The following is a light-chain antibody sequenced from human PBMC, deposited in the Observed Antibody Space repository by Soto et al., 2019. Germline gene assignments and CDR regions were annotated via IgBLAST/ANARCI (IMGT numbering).Light chain of an antibody. Sequence: QSVLTQPPSVSGAPGQRGTISCTGSSSHIGAGYDVHWYQQLPGTAPKLLIYGNSNRPSGVPDRFSGSKSGTSASLAITGLQAEDEADYYCQSYDSSLSGSVFGGGTQLTVL. J-gene: IGLJ2*01. CDR3: QSYDSSLSGSV. CDR2: GNS. CDR1: SSHIGAGYD. V-gene: IGLV1-40*01.